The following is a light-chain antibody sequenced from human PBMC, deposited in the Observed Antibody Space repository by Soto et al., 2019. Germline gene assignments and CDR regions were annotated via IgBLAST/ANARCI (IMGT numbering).Light chain of an antibody. CDR1: SGHSTYA. Sequence: QSVLTQSPSASASLGASVKLTCTLSSGHSTYAIAWHQQQPEKGPRYLMKLNSNGSHSKGDGIPDRFSGSSSGAERYLTISSRQSEDEADYYCQTWGTGYAVFGGGTQLTVL. J-gene: IGLJ7*01. CDR2: LNSNGSH. CDR3: QTWGTGYAV. V-gene: IGLV4-69*01.